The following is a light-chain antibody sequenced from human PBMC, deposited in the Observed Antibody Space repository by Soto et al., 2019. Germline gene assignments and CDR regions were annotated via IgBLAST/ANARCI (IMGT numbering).Light chain of an antibody. CDR1: QGIRND. Sequence: AIPLTQSPSSLCASLLDRAPMXRRASQGIRNDLGWYQQKPGKAPKLLIYAASSLQSGVPSRFSGSGSGTDFTLTISSLQPEDFATYYCLQDYNYPLTFGGGTKVDI. J-gene: IGKJ4*01. CDR3: LQDYNYPLT. V-gene: IGKV1-6*01. CDR2: AAS.